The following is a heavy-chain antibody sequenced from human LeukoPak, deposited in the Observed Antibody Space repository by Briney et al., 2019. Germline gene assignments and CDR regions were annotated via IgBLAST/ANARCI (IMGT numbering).Heavy chain of an antibody. CDR2: ISAYNGNT. CDR1: GYTCTSYG. J-gene: IGHJ6*03. V-gene: IGHV1-18*01. D-gene: IGHD2-2*01. Sequence: VASVKVSCKASGYTCTSYGISWVRQAPGQGLEWMGCISAYNGNTTDAQKFKGRATMTTDTLTTTAHMELRSLSSDDTAVYYCAREGEGVPGAMSWFQYYYYYMDVWGKGTTVIVSS. CDR3: AREGEGVPGAMSWFQYYYYYMDV.